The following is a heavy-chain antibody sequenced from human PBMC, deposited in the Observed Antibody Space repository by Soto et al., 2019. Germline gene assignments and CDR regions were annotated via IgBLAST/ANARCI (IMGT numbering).Heavy chain of an antibody. Sequence: PSETLSLTCAVSGYSISSGYYWGWIRQPPGKGLEWIGSIYHSGSTYYNPSLKSRVTISVDTSKNQFSLKLSSVTAADTAVYYCARLRSVARDAFDIWGQGTMVTVSS. J-gene: IGHJ3*02. V-gene: IGHV4-38-2*01. CDR3: ARLRSVARDAFDI. CDR2: IYHSGST. CDR1: GYSISSGYY. D-gene: IGHD6-19*01.